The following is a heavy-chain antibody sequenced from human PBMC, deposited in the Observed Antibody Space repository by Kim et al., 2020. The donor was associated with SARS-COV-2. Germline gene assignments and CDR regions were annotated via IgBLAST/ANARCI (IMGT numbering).Heavy chain of an antibody. V-gene: IGHV1-18*01. J-gene: IGHJ4*02. CDR3: ARLTLTGVHLSKGPGEH. Sequence: ASVKVSCKTSGYIFTNHGVSWVRQASGQGLEWMGWISGYNGHTNYAQKFRDRVIMTTDTSTSTAYLELRNLRSDDKAVYYCARLTLTGVHLSKGPGEHWGQGALLT. CDR1: GYIFTNHG. D-gene: IGHD3-10*01. CDR2: ISGYNGHT.